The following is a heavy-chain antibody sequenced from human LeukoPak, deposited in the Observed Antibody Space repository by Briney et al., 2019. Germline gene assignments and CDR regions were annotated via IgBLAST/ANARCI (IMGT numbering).Heavy chain of an antibody. Sequence: GGSLRLSCAASGFTFSSYAMSWVRQAPGKGLEWVSTVSFSGGNTYFADSVKGRFTIFRDNSNNTLYLQMNSLRAEDTAVYYCAKSLVVIRGGYFFDYWGQGTLVTVSS. V-gene: IGHV3-23*01. J-gene: IGHJ4*02. CDR2: VSFSGGNT. CDR3: AKSLVVIRGGYFFDY. CDR1: GFTFSSYA. D-gene: IGHD3-22*01.